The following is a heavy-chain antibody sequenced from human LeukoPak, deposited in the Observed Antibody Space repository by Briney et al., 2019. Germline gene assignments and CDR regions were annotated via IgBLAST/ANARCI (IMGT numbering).Heavy chain of an antibody. CDR2: ISAYNGNT. J-gene: IGHJ4*02. V-gene: IGHV1-18*01. CDR3: ARGSNTMVRGVPLDY. D-gene: IGHD3-10*01. Sequence: ASVKVSCKASGGTFSSYAISWVRQAPGQGLEWMGWISAYNGNTNYAQKFQGRDTMTTDTSTSTAYMELRSLRSDDTAVYYCARGSNTMVRGVPLDYWGQGTLVTVSS. CDR1: GGTFSSYA.